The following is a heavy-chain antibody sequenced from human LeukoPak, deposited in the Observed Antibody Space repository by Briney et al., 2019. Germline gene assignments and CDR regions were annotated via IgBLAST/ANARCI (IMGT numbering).Heavy chain of an antibody. CDR2: IIPIFGTP. Sequence: ASVKVSCKASGGTFSTYTFAWVRQAPGQGPEWLGGIIPIFGTPNYAQKLQGRVTITADESTSTVFMELSSLRSEDTAVYYCASGGDPFSGIRYYFDYWGQGTLVTVSS. CDR1: GGTFSTYT. CDR3: ASGGDPFSGIRYYFDY. J-gene: IGHJ4*02. D-gene: IGHD1-26*01. V-gene: IGHV1-69*01.